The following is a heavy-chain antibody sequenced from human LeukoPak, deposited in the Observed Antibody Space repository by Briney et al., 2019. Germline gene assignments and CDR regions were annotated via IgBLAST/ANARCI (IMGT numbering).Heavy chain of an antibody. CDR2: ISSSSSYI. CDR3: ARVGLSTSCYAY. J-gene: IGHJ4*02. V-gene: IGHV3-21*01. Sequence: PGGSLRLSCAASGFTFSSYSMNWVRQAPGKGLEWVSSISSSSSYIYYADSVKGRFTISRDNAKNSLYLQMNSLRAEDTAVYYCARVGLSTSCYAYWGQGTLVTVSS. CDR1: GFTFSSYS. D-gene: IGHD2-2*01.